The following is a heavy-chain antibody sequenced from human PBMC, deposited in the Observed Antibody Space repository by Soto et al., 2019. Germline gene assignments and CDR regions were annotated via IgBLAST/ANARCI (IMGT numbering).Heavy chain of an antibody. CDR1: GYSFNRYW. D-gene: IGHD6-13*01. V-gene: IGHV5-10-1*01. CDR2: IDPSDSYT. J-gene: IGHJ3*02. Sequence: PGESLKISCKGSGYSFNRYWISWVRQMPGKGLEWMGRIDPSDSYTNYSPSFQGHVTISADKSISTAYLQWSSLKASDTAMYYCARSSSSWYAAFDIWGQGTMVTVSS. CDR3: ARSSSSWYAAFDI.